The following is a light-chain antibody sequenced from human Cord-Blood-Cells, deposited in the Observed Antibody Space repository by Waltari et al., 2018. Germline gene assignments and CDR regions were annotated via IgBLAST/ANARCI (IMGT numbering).Light chain of an antibody. J-gene: IGLJ2*01. CDR3: CSYAGSSTYVV. CDR2: EGS. CDR1: SSDVGSYNL. Sequence: QSALTQPAPVSGSPGQSITIPCTGTSSDVGSYNLVSWYQQHPGKAPKLIIYEGSKRPSGVSNRFTGSKSGNTASLTISGLQAEDEADYYCCSYAGSSTYVVFGGGTKLTVL. V-gene: IGLV2-23*01.